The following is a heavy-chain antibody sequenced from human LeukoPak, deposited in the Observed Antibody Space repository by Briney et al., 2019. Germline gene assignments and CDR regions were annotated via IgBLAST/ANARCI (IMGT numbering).Heavy chain of an antibody. Sequence: ASVKVSCKASGGTFSSYAISWVRQAPGQGLEWMGWISAYNGNTNYAQKLQGRVTMTTDTSTSTAYMELRSLRSDDTAVYYCARDPGSTSFDAFDIWGQGTMVTVSS. CDR1: GGTFSSYA. V-gene: IGHV1-18*01. J-gene: IGHJ3*02. D-gene: IGHD2-2*01. CDR2: ISAYNGNT. CDR3: ARDPGSTSFDAFDI.